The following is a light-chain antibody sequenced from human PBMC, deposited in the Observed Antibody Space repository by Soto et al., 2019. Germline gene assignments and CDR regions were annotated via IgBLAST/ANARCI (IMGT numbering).Light chain of an antibody. CDR1: QSVSSSS. V-gene: IGKV3-20*01. CDR2: GAS. CDR3: QQYGSSSYT. Sequence: EIVLTQSPGTLSLSPGERATLSCRASQSVSSSSLAWYQQKPGQAPRLLIYGASSRATGIPDRFSGSGSGTDFTLTISRLEPEDFAVYYCQQYGSSSYTFGQGTKVDIK. J-gene: IGKJ2*01.